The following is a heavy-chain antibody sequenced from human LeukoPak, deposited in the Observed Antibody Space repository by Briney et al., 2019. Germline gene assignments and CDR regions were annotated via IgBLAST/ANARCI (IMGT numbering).Heavy chain of an antibody. CDR2: ITPLSGTA. CDR1: GGNFNKFA. J-gene: IGHJ3*02. D-gene: IGHD2-8*02. CDR3: ARDSGHAVLVPRGFDI. V-gene: IGHV1-69*06. Sequence: SVKVSCKASGGNFNKFAVTWVRQAPGQGLVWVGRITPLSGTANFAQEFQGRVSITADKSTSTAYMELRSLRSEDTAVYYCARDSGHAVLVPRGFDIWGQGTMVTVSS.